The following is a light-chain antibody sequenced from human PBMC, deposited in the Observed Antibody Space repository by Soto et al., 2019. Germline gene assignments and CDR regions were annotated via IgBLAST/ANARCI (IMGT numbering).Light chain of an antibody. V-gene: IGKV1-5*03. Sequence: DIQMTQSPSTLSASVGDRVTITCRASQSISTWLAWYQQKPGKVPKLLIYKASSLESGVPSRFSASGSGTEFTLTISSLQPDDFANYYCQQYNSYLYTFGQGTKLEIK. CDR1: QSISTW. CDR3: QQYNSYLYT. CDR2: KAS. J-gene: IGKJ2*01.